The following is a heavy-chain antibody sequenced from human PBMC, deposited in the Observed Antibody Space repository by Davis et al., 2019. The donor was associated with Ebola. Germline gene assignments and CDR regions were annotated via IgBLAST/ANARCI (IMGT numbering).Heavy chain of an antibody. Sequence: PGGSLRLSCAASGFTFSSYSMNWVRQAPGKGLEWVSSISSSSSYIYYADSVKGRFTISRDNAKNSLYLQMNSLRAEDTAVYYCARSGSGWYLDDYWGQGTLVTVSS. V-gene: IGHV3-21*01. D-gene: IGHD6-19*01. J-gene: IGHJ4*02. CDR3: ARSGSGWYLDDY. CDR1: GFTFSSYS. CDR2: ISSSSSYI.